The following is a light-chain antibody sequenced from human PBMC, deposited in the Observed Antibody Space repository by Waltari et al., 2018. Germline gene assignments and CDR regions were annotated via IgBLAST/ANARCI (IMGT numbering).Light chain of an antibody. Sequence: DIVMTQSPDSLAVSLGERDTINCKSSQSLFYSSNSKNYLAWYQQKPGQSPKLLIYWASTRESGVPDRFSGSGSGTDFTLTISTLQAEDVAVYYCHQYYSLFTFGPGTKVDIK. CDR2: WAS. CDR3: HQYYSLFT. J-gene: IGKJ3*01. V-gene: IGKV4-1*01. CDR1: QSLFYSSNSKNY.